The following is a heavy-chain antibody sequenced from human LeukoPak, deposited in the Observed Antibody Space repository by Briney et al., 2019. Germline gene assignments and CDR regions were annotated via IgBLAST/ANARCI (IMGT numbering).Heavy chain of an antibody. CDR1: GFTFSSYD. V-gene: IGHV3-13*05. CDR2: IGTAGDP. Sequence: GGSLRLSCAASGFTFSSYDMHWVRQATGKGLEWVSAIGTAGDPYYPGSVKGRFTISRENAKNSLYLQMNSLRAGDTAVYYCARVRCSSTSCYGGYSYGEDAFDIWGQGTMVTVSS. CDR3: ARVRCSSTSCYGGYSYGEDAFDI. J-gene: IGHJ3*02. D-gene: IGHD2-2*01.